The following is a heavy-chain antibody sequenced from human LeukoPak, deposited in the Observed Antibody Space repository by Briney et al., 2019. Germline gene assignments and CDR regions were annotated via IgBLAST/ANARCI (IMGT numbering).Heavy chain of an antibody. CDR2: IHHSGLT. Sequence: SETLSLTCTVSGYSISSGYYWGWIRQPPRKGLEWIGSIHHSGLTYYNPSLESRVTMSVGKTKNQFTLKLTSLTAADTAVYFCGRGYYSLDKWFDPWGQGALVTVSS. D-gene: IGHD3-10*01. CDR3: GRGYYSLDKWFDP. V-gene: IGHV4-38-2*02. CDR1: GYSISSGYY. J-gene: IGHJ5*02.